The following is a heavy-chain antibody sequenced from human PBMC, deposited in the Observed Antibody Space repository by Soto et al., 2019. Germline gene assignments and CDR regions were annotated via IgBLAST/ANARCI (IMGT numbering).Heavy chain of an antibody. D-gene: IGHD3-9*01. CDR1: GYNFKTYW. J-gene: IGHJ6*02. CDR3: AASIFYYGMDV. Sequence: GESLKISCKGFGYNFKTYWIAWVRQMPGQGLEWMGIIYPGDSDTTYSPSFQGQVTISVDKTITTAYLQWSSLKASDTAMYYCAASIFYYGMDVWGQGTTVTVSS. V-gene: IGHV5-51*01. CDR2: IYPGDSDT.